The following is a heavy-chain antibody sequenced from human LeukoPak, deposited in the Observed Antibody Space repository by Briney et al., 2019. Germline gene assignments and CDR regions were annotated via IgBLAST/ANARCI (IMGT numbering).Heavy chain of an antibody. V-gene: IGHV6-1*01. Sequence: SQTLSLTCAISGDSVSSNSAAWNWIRQSPSRGLEWLGRTYYRSKWYNDYAVSVKSRITINPDTSKNQSSLQLNSVTAADTAVYYCARDSLDGYYDSSGSLDYWGQGTLVTVSS. CDR3: ARDSLDGYYDSSGSLDY. D-gene: IGHD3-22*01. CDR1: GDSVSSNSAA. J-gene: IGHJ4*02. CDR2: TYYRSKWYN.